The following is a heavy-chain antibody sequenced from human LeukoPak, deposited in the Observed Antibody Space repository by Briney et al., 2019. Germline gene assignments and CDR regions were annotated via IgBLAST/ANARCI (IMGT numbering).Heavy chain of an antibody. CDR1: GGSFSGYY. V-gene: IGHV4-34*01. J-gene: IGHJ4*02. CDR3: ARLYCSSTSYYFDY. Sequence: SETLSLTCAVYGGSFSGYYWSWIRQPPGKGLEWIGYIYHSGSTYYNPSLKSRVTISVDRSKNQFSLKLSSVTAADTAVYYCARLYCSSTSYYFDYWGQGTLVTVSS. CDR2: IYHSGST. D-gene: IGHD2-2*01.